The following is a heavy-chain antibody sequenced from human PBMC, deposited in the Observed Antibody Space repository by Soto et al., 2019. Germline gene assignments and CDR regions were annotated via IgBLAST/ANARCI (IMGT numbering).Heavy chain of an antibody. Sequence: EVQLVESGGGLVQPGRSLRLSCAASGFTFDDYAMHWVRQAPGKGLEWVSGISWNSGSIGYADSVKGRFTISRDNDEKSLYLQMNSLRADDTALYYCAKDGARDFGVSSYYYYYMDVWGKGTTVTVSS. V-gene: IGHV3-9*01. CDR3: AKDGARDFGVSSYYYYYMDV. CDR1: GFTFDDYA. D-gene: IGHD3-10*01. J-gene: IGHJ6*03. CDR2: ISWNSGSI.